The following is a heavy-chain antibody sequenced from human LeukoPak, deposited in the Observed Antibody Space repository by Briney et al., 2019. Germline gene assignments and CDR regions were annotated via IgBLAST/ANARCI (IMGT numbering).Heavy chain of an antibody. J-gene: IGHJ6*03. Sequence: GGSLRLSCAPSGFIFSSYAMHWVRQAPGKGLEYVSGISSNGGNTNYANFVKGRFTISRDNSKNTLYLQMGSLRAKDMAVYYCARRVGYYGSGNYFYYMDVWGKGTTVTVSS. CDR1: GFIFSSYA. V-gene: IGHV3-64*01. CDR2: ISSNGGNT. CDR3: ARRVGYYGSGNYFYYMDV. D-gene: IGHD3-10*01.